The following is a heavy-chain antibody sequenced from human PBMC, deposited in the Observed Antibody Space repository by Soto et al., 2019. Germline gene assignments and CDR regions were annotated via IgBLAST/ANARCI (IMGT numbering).Heavy chain of an antibody. CDR1: GDSVSSNSAA. CDR3: ARSHKYSSSWYGVVDYSYSYGMDV. CDR2: TYYRSKWYN. Sequence: PSQTLSLTCAISGDSVSSNSAAWNWIRQSPSRGLEWLGRTYYRSKWYNDYAVSVKSRITINPDTSKNQFSLQLNSVTPEDTAVYYCARSHKYSSSWYGVVDYSYSYGMDVWGQGTTVTVSS. V-gene: IGHV6-1*01. D-gene: IGHD6-13*01. J-gene: IGHJ6*02.